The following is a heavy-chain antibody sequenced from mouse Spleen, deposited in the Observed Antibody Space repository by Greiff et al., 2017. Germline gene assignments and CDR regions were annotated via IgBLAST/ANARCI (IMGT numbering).Heavy chain of an antibody. J-gene: IGHJ3*01. CDR3: ASGEGLLLRAWFAY. Sequence: EVQLVESGGGLVKPGGSLKLSCAASGFTFSDYGMHWVRQAPEKGLEWVAYISSGSSTIYYADTVKGRFTISRDNAKNTLFLQMTSLRSEDTAMYYCASGEGLLLRAWFAYWGQGTLVTVSA. D-gene: IGHD1-1*01. CDR1: GFTFSDYG. V-gene: IGHV5-17*01. CDR2: ISSGSSTI.